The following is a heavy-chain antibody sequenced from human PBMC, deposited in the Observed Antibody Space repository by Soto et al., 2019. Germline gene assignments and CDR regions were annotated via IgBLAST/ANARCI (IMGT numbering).Heavy chain of an antibody. D-gene: IGHD3-3*01. V-gene: IGHV1-8*01. CDR2: MKPNSGNT. J-gene: IGHJ6*03. CDR3: ARGIREYYDFWSGYSKYYYYYYMDV. Sequence: QVQLVQSGAEVKKPGASVKVSCKASGYTFTSYDINWVRQATGQGLAWMGWMKPNSGNTGDAQKFQGRDTMTRNTSMSPDYMELISLRSEDTAVYYCARGIREYYDFWSGYSKYYYYYYMDVWGKGTTVTVSS. CDR1: GYTFTSYD.